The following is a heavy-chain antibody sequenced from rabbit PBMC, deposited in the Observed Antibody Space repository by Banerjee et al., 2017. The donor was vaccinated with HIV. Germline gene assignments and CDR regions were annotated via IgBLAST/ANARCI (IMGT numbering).Heavy chain of an antibody. D-gene: IGHD7-1*01. J-gene: IGHJ6*01. CDR2: INTGSGST. CDR3: ARSGGDGGYGRMLYSNL. Sequence: QEQLVESGGDLVRPEGSLTLTCTASGFSFSSSYWIYWVRQAPGKGLEWIGYINTGSGSTGFASWAKGRFTISKTSSTTVTLQMTSLTAADTATYFCARSGGDGGYGRMLYSNLWGQGTLVTVS. CDR1: GFSFSSSYW. V-gene: IGHV1S45*01.